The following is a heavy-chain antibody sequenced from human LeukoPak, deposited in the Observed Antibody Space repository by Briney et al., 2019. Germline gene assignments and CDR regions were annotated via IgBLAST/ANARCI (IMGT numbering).Heavy chain of an antibody. CDR2: IYYSGST. D-gene: IGHD2-2*01. J-gene: IGHJ6*03. CDR1: GGSISSSSYY. V-gene: IGHV4-39*01. Sequence: SETLSLTCTVSGGSISSSSYYWGWIRQPPGKGLEWIGSIYYSGSTYYNPSLKSRVTISVDTSKNQFSLKLSSVTAADAAVYYCARRSRVVPAAISYYYYYMDVWGKGTTVTVSS. CDR3: ARRSRVVPAAISYYYYYMDV.